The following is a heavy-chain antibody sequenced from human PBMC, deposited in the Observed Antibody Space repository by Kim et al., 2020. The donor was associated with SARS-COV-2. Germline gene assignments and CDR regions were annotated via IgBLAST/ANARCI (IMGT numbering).Heavy chain of an antibody. D-gene: IGHD3-9*01. CDR1: GFTFSSYG. Sequence: GGSLRLSCAASGFTFSSYGMHWVRQAPGKGLEWVAVIWYDGSNKYYAESVKGRFTISRDNSKNTLYLQMNSLRAEDTAVSYCAREVLNNFDWFHYGMDVWGQGTTVTVS. V-gene: IGHV3-33*01. CDR2: IWYDGSNK. J-gene: IGHJ6*02. CDR3: AREVLNNFDWFHYGMDV.